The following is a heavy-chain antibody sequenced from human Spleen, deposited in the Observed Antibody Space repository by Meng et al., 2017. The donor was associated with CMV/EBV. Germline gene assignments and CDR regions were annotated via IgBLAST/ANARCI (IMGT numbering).Heavy chain of an antibody. CDR3: ARQRITIFGVAED. CDR1: DGSFSDYS. CDR2: INQGGST. D-gene: IGHD3-3*01. Sequence: CAFDDGSFSDYSWSWIRQAPGRGLEWLGEINQGGSTNYNPSLKSRVAISVDTSKNHFSLRVTSVTAADTAVYYCARQRITIFGVAEDWGQGTLVTVSS. J-gene: IGHJ4*02. V-gene: IGHV4-34*01.